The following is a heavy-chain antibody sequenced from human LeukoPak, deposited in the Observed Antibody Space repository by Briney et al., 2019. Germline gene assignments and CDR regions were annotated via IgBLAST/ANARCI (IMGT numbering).Heavy chain of an antibody. CDR2: IYYNEGT. V-gene: IGHV4-59*08. D-gene: IGHD3-10*01. CDR3: ARRLGVTLGREPPYWYFDL. CDR1: GGSISNYY. J-gene: IGHJ2*01. Sequence: SETLSLTCTVSGGSISNYYWSWIRQPPGKGLEWMGCIYYNEGTNYNPSLKSRVTISVDTSKNQFSLKLSSVSAADTAVYYCARRLGVTLGREPPYWYFDLWGRGTLVTVSS.